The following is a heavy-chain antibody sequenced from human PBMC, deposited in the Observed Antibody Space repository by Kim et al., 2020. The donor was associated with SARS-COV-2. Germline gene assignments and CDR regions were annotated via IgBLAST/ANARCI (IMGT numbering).Heavy chain of an antibody. V-gene: IGHV3-74*01. CDR1: GFPFSIYT. CDR3: TRSVQWGFDS. Sequence: GGSLRLSCSASGFPFSIYTMHWVRQAPGKGLVWVSRINGDGTTKTYADSVKGRFTISRDNAKNTLHLQMNSLGAEDTAVYYCTRSVQWGFDSWGQGILVTVSS. J-gene: IGHJ4*02. D-gene: IGHD1-26*01. CDR2: INGDGTTK.